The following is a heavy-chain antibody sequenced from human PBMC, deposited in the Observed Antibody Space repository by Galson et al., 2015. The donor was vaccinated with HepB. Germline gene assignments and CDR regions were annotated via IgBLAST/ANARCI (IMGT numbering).Heavy chain of an antibody. Sequence: SLRLSCAASGFTFSSYWMSWVRQAPGKGLEWVANIKQDGSEKYYVDSVKGRFTISRDNAKNSLYLQMNSLRAEDTAVYYCAKESGYDMRGNYDCWGQGTLVTVSS. J-gene: IGHJ4*02. V-gene: IGHV3-7*03. CDR1: GFTFSSYW. CDR3: AKESGYDMRGNYDC. CDR2: IKQDGSEK. D-gene: IGHD5-12*01.